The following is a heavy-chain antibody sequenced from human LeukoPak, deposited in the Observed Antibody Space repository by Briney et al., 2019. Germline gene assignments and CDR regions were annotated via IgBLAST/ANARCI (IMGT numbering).Heavy chain of an antibody. CDR1: GFSLNTSAVV. J-gene: IGHJ4*02. D-gene: IGHD4-17*01. CDR3: VHRTTVTSVDH. V-gene: IGHV2-5*01. CDR2: IYGNDDK. Sequence: SGPTLVNPTQTLTLTCTFSGFSLNTSAVVVGWVRQPPGQALEWLTFIYGNDDKRYSPSLEGRLTITKDTSKNQVVLTMTDMDYVDTATYYCVHRTTVTSVDHWGQGTLVTVSS.